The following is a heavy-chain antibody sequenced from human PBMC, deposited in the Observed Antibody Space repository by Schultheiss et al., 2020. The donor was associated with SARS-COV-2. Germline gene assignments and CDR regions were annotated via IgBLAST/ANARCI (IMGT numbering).Heavy chain of an antibody. CDR3: TRGPNLYYDNNIFDY. Sequence: GGSLRLSCAASGFTFSSYAMSWVRQAPGKGLEWVSAISGSGGSTYYADSVKGRFTISRDNAKTSVYLQMNSLKTEDTAVYYCTRGPNLYYDNNIFDYWGQGTLVTVSS. CDR1: GFTFSSYA. J-gene: IGHJ4*02. V-gene: IGHV3-23*01. D-gene: IGHD3-9*01. CDR2: ISGSGGST.